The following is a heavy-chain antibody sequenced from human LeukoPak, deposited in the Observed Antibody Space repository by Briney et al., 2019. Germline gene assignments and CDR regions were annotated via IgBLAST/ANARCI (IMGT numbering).Heavy chain of an antibody. CDR3: ARDPIFGVVITAFDI. CDR1: GYTFTSYG. V-gene: IGHV1-18*01. D-gene: IGHD3-3*01. Sequence: ASVKVSCKASGYTFTSYGISWVRQAPGQGLEWMGWISAYNGNTNYAQKLQGRVTMTTDTSTSTAYMELRSLRSDDTAVYYCARDPIFGVVITAFDIWGQGTMVTVSS. J-gene: IGHJ3*02. CDR2: ISAYNGNT.